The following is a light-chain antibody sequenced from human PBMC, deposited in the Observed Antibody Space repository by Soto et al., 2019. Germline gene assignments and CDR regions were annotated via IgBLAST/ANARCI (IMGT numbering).Light chain of an antibody. Sequence: QSVLAQPASVSGSPGQSITISCTGTSSDVGAYNSVSWYQQHPHKAPQVIIYKGTQRPSGVSNRFSGSTSGNAASLTISGLQAEDEADYFCCSSAPESTYVFGDGTKVSV. CDR1: SSDVGAYNS. V-gene: IGLV2-23*01. J-gene: IGLJ1*01. CDR3: CSSAPESTYV. CDR2: KGT.